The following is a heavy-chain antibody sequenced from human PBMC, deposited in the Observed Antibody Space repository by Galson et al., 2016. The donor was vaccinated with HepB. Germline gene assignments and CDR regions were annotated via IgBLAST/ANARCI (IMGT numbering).Heavy chain of an antibody. Sequence: SCKASGYSFTTYGISWVRQAPGQGLEWMGWTSAYSDPSHYAQKFQGRVTITTDTFTTTVNMELRSLRSDDTAIYDCARDRGRDEETSDNWGQGTLITVSS. J-gene: IGHJ4*02. V-gene: IGHV1-18*01. CDR2: TSAYSDPS. CDR3: ARDRGRDEETSDN. CDR1: GYSFTTYG.